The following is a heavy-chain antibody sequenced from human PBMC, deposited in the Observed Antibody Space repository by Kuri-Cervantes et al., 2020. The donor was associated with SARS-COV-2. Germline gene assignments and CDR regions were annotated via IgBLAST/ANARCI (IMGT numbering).Heavy chain of an antibody. CDR3: ARDSLAEWLGDAFDI. Sequence: SSVKVSCKASGATFSTYGFRWVRQAPGQGLEWMGGIIHFLGTPNYPQQFEGRVTITADESTSTAYMELSSLRSEDTAVYYCARDSLAEWLGDAFDIWGQGTMVTVSS. CDR1: GATFSTYG. D-gene: IGHD3-3*01. CDR2: IIHFLGTP. J-gene: IGHJ3*02. V-gene: IGHV1-69*13.